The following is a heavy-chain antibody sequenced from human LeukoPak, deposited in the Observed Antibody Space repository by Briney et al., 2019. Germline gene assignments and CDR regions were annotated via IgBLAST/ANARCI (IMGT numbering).Heavy chain of an antibody. CDR3: ASPLYESRGYYFDY. J-gene: IGHJ4*02. D-gene: IGHD3-22*01. V-gene: IGHV4-59*04. CDR1: GGSISSYY. Sequence: SETLSLTCTVSGGSISSYYWSWVRQPPGKGLEWIGNVYYDGGTYYNPSLKSRVTISVDTSKNQFSLKLSSVTAVDTAVYYCASPLYESRGYYFDYWGQGTLVIVSS. CDR2: VYYDGGT.